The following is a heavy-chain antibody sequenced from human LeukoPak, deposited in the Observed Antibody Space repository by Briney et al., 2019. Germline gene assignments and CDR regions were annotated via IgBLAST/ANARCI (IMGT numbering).Heavy chain of an antibody. CDR2: IYPGDSDT. CDR3: ARGFLNSNDQYYFDY. V-gene: IGHV5-51*01. D-gene: IGHD4-11*01. CDR1: GYSFTSYW. J-gene: IGHJ4*02. Sequence: HGESLKISCKGSGYSFTSYWIGWVRQMPGKGLEWMGIIYPGDSDTRYSPSFQGQVTISADKSISTAYLQWSSLKASDTAMYYCARGFLNSNDQYYFDYWGQGTLVTVSS.